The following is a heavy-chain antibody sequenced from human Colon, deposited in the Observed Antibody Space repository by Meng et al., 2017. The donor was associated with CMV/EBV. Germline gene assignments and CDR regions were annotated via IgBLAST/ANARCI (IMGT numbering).Heavy chain of an antibody. CDR1: GFTFSTYA. D-gene: IGHD4-11*01. CDR2: ISGSGRST. Sequence: GESLKISCAASGFTFSTYAMTWVRQAPRKGLEWVSGISGSGRSTYDADSVKGRFTISRDNSKNTLYLQMSSLRAEDTAVYYCAKGTTLTTLDYWGQGTLVTVSS. V-gene: IGHV3-23*01. J-gene: IGHJ4*02. CDR3: AKGTTLTTLDY.